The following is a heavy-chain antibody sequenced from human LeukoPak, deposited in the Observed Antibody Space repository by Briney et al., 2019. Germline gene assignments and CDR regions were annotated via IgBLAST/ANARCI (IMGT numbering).Heavy chain of an antibody. CDR2: IYYSGST. J-gene: IGHJ4*02. CDR3: ARDRVSDYFDY. V-gene: IGHV4-59*12. D-gene: IGHD5/OR15-5a*01. Sequence: ETLSLTYTVSGGSISSYYWSWIRQPPGKGLEWIGYIYYSGSTYYNPSLKSRVTISVDTSKNQFSLKLSSVTAADTAVYYCARDRVSDYFDYWGQGTLVTVSS. CDR1: GGSISSYY.